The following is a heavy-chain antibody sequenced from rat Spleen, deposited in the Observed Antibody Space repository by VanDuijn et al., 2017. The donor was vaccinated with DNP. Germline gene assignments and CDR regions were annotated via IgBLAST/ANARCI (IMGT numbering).Heavy chain of an antibody. J-gene: IGHJ1*01. CDR1: GFTFSSFP. D-gene: IGHD5-1*01. CDR3: ARQLTGSYWYFDF. Sequence: EVQLVESGGGLVQPGRSMKLSCAASGFTFSSFPMAWVRKAPTKGLEWVATISTSGGSTYYRDSVKGRFTISSDNAKSTLYLQMNSLRSEDTATYYCARQLTGSYWYFDFSGPGTMVTVSS. V-gene: IGHV5-46*01. CDR2: ISTSGGST.